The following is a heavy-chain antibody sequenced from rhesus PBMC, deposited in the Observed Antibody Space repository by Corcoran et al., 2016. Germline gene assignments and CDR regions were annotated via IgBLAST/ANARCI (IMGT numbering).Heavy chain of an antibody. CDR2: FYGSGGGT. V-gene: IGHV4-106*01. J-gene: IGHJ4*01. CDR3: ATPADLDY. CDR1: GGSISEDAY. D-gene: IGHD6-31*01. Sequence: QVQLQESGPGLEKPSETLSLTCAVSGGSISEDAYWRWIRQPPGRGLGWIGYFYGSGGGTNYNPSLKNRVTISIDTSKTQFSLKLSSVTAADTAVYYCATPADLDYWGQGVLVTVSS.